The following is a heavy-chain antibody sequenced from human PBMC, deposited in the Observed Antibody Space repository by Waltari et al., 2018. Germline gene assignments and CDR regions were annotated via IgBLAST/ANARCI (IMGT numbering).Heavy chain of an antibody. CDR1: GFTFSDYY. CDR3: ARSSSSSWPFDY. Sequence: QVQLVESGGGLVKPGGSLRLSCAASGFTFSDYYMSWIRQAQGKGLEWVSYISRSVSTIYYADYVKGRFTISRDNAKNSLYLQMNSLRAEDTAVYYCARSSSSSWPFDYWGQGTLVTVSS. J-gene: IGHJ4*02. CDR2: ISRSVSTI. V-gene: IGHV3-11*04. D-gene: IGHD6-13*01.